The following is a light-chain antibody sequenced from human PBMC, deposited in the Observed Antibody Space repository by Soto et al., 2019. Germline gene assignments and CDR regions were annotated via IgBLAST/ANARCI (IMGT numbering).Light chain of an antibody. CDR1: SSDVGGYNY. CDR3: CSYAGSYTFV. CDR2: DVS. J-gene: IGLJ1*01. V-gene: IGLV2-11*01. Sequence: QSALTQPRSVSGSPGQSVTISCTGTSSDVGGYNYVSWYQQHPDKAPKLMIYDVSKRPSGVPDRFFGSKSGNTASLTISGLQAEDEADYYCCSYAGSYTFVFGTGTKLTVL.